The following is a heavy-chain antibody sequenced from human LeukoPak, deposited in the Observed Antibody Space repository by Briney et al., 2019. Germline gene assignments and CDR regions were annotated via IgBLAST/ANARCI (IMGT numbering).Heavy chain of an antibody. CDR2: INSGGSII. Sequence: GGSLRLSCAASGFTFSSYEMNWLRQAPGKGLEWVSYINSGGSIIYYTDSVKGRFTISRDDAKNSLYLQMNSLRAEDTAVYYCACEGYGGNSDAFDSWGQGTMVTVSS. CDR1: GFTFSSYE. V-gene: IGHV3-48*03. CDR3: ACEGYGGNSDAFDS. D-gene: IGHD4-23*01. J-gene: IGHJ3*02.